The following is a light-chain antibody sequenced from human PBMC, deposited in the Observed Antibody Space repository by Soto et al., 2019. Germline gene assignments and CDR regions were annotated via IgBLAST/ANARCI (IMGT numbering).Light chain of an antibody. CDR2: GAT. V-gene: IGKV1-39*01. CDR3: QQSYTTPWT. Sequence: DIQMTQSPSSLSASVGDRVTITCRASQNISYYLNWFQQKSGKAPNLLIYGATTLHIGVRSRFSGSGSGTDFSLTISSLQPEDFGGYYCQQSYTTPWTFGQGSNVDVK. J-gene: IGKJ1*01. CDR1: QNISYY.